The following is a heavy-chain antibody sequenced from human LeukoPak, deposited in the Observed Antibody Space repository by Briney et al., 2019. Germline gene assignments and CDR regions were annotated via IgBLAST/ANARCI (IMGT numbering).Heavy chain of an antibody. CDR2: ISPNNGDT. D-gene: IGHD2-2*01. V-gene: IGHV1-2*02. J-gene: IGHJ4*02. Sequence: ASVKVSCKASGYTFTTFHTHWVRQAPGQGLEWMGRISPNNGDTNYAQKFHDRVTMTRDTSISTVYMELSRLRSDDTAVYFCSTEDKYCTSSTCADYWGQGTLVTVSS. CDR3: STEDKYCTSSTCADY. CDR1: GYTFTTFH.